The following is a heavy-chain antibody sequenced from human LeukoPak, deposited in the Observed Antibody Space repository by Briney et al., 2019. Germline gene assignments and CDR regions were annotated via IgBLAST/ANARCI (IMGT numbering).Heavy chain of an antibody. J-gene: IGHJ5*02. CDR1: GGSISSGSYY. CDR3: ARDQRSGGNVNWFDP. V-gene: IGHV4-61*02. D-gene: IGHD4-23*01. Sequence: SQTLSRTCTVSGGSISSGSYYWSWIRQPAGKGLEWIGRIYTSGSTNYNPSLKSRVTISVDTSKNQFSLKLSSVTAADTAVYYCARDQRSGGNVNWFDPWGQGTLVTVSS. CDR2: IYTSGST.